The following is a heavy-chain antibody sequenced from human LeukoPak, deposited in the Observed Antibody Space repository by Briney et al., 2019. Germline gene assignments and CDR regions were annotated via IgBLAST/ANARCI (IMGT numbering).Heavy chain of an antibody. CDR1: GYTFTGYY. Sequence: ASVKVSCKASGYTFTGYYMHWVRQAPGQGLEWMGWINPNSGGTNYAQKFQGRVTMTRDTSISTAYMELSRLRSDDTAVYYCARDGIMIFGVVIIPHGYYYMDVWGKGTTVTVSS. CDR2: INPNSGGT. J-gene: IGHJ6*03. V-gene: IGHV1-2*02. CDR3: ARDGIMIFGVVIIPHGYYYMDV. D-gene: IGHD3-3*01.